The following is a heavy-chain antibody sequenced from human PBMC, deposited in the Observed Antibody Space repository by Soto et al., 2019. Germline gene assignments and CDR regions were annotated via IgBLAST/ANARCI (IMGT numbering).Heavy chain of an antibody. D-gene: IGHD6-6*01. V-gene: IGHV1-18*04. CDR1: GYTLSNNG. J-gene: IGHJ6*02. CDR3: VRDDGGLVRYYYHGWDV. Sequence: QVQLVQSGPEMKKPGASVRVSCKVSGYTLSNNGLSWVRQAPGQRFEWLGWISTDNGRTNYAQKFRGRVSMTTDTSTGTAYMELTNLRSDDTAVYYRVRDDGGLVRYYYHGWDVWGQGTTVTVTS. CDR2: ISTDNGRT.